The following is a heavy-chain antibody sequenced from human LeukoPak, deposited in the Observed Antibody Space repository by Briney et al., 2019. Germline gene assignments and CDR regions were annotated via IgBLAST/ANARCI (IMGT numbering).Heavy chain of an antibody. Sequence: GASVKVSCKASGYTFTTYDINWVRQATGQGLEWMGWMNPNSGNTGYAQKFQGRVTITRDTSINTAYMDLSSLRSEDTAVYYCARVLDIAIVPAALAFDIWGQGTLVTVS. V-gene: IGHV1-8*03. CDR1: GYTFTTYD. J-gene: IGHJ3*02. CDR3: ARVLDIAIVPAALAFDI. CDR2: MNPNSGNT. D-gene: IGHD2-2*03.